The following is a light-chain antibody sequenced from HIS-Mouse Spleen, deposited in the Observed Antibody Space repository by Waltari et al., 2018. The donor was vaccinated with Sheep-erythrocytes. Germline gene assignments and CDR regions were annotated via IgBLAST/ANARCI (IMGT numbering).Light chain of an antibody. Sequence: AIQLTQSPSSLSASVGDRVTITCRASQGISSALAWYQQKPGKAPKLLIYDASSLESGVPSRFSGSGSGTDFTLTISSMQSEDFAVYYCQQYNNWPPPYTFGQGTKLEIK. CDR1: QGISSA. J-gene: IGKJ2*01. V-gene: IGKV1D-13*01. CDR2: DAS. CDR3: QQYNNWPPPYT.